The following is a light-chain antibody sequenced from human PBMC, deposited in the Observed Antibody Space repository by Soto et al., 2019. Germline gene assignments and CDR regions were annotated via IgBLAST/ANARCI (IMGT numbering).Light chain of an antibody. CDR3: QESYRPPFT. CDR2: AAS. V-gene: IGKV1-39*01. CDR1: QTITSY. J-gene: IGKJ3*01. Sequence: DIQMTQSPSSLSASIEDRVTLACRASQTITSYLNWYHQKPGKAPKLLIYAASTLHRGVPSRFNGSGFGTDFSLTISRLQPEDFGTYFCQESYRPPFTFGPGTRVDFK.